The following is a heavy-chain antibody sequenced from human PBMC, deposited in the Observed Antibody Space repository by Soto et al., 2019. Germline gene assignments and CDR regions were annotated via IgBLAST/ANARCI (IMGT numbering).Heavy chain of an antibody. D-gene: IGHD3-10*01. CDR3: APGVVRGVASPTEY. V-gene: IGHV3-30*03. J-gene: IGHJ4*02. CDR2: ISYDGRSK. CDR1: GFTFSTYA. Sequence: PGGSLRLSCAASGFTFSTYAMHWVRQAPGKGLEWVAVISYDGRSKYYADSVKGRFTISRDNSKTTLYLQMNSLRAEDTAVYYCAPGVVRGVASPTEYWGQGTLVTLSS.